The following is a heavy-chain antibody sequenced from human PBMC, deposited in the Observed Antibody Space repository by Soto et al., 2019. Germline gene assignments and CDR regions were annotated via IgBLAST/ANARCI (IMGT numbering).Heavy chain of an antibody. J-gene: IGHJ4*02. D-gene: IGHD3-10*01. Sequence: EVQLVESGGGLVQPGGSLRLSCAASGFTVSSNYMSWVRQAPGSGLEWVSVIYSGGFTYYTYSVKGRFTISRDNSKNTLYLKMNSLRPEDTAVYCCARMYYYGSGSFFDYWGQGTLVTVSS. CDR2: IYSGGFT. CDR3: ARMYYYGSGSFFDY. V-gene: IGHV3-53*04. CDR1: GFTVSSNY.